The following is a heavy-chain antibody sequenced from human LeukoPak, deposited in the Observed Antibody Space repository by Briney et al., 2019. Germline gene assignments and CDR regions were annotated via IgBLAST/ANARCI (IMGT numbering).Heavy chain of an antibody. V-gene: IGHV1-2*02. CDR3: ARPTYDGYPGGVEAFDI. CDR2: INPNSGGT. CDR1: GYTFTGYY. D-gene: IGHD5-24*01. Sequence: ASVKVSCKASGYTFTGYYMHWVRQAPGQGLEWMGWINPNSGGTNYAQKFQGRVTITRDTFISTAYMELSRLRSDDTAVYYCARPTYDGYPGGVEAFDIWGQGTMVTVSS. J-gene: IGHJ3*02.